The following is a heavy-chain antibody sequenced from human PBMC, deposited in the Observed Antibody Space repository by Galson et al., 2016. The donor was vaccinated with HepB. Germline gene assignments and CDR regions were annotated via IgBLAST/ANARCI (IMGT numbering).Heavy chain of an antibody. CDR1: GLNFSTHS. CDR2: ISSGSSLI. J-gene: IGHJ3*02. V-gene: IGHV3-48*02. D-gene: IGHD6-19*01. CDR3: ARDREQWLVAHAFDI. Sequence: SLRLSCAASGLNFSTHSMNWVRQAPGTGLEWVSYISSGSSLIYYADSVKGRFTLSRDNAKNSLFLQMNSLRDEDSAVYYCARDREQWLVAHAFDIWGQGTMVTVSS.